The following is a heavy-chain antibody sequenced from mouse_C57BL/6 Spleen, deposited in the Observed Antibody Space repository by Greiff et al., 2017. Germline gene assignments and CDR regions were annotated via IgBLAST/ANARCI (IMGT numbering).Heavy chain of an antibody. D-gene: IGHD1-1*01. Sequence: VQLQQSGAELVKPGASVKMSCKASGYTFTTYPIEWMKQNHGKSLEWIGNFHPYNDDTKYNEKFKGKATLTVEKSSRTVYLELSRLTSDDSAVYYCARDSYYYGSSSYWYFDVWGTGTTVTVSS. J-gene: IGHJ1*03. V-gene: IGHV1-47*01. CDR3: ARDSYYYGSSSYWYFDV. CDR2: FHPYNDDT. CDR1: GYTFTTYP.